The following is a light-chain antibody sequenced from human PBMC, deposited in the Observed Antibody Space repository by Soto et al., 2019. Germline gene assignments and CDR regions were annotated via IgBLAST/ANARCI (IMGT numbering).Light chain of an antibody. CDR1: SSDVGDYNY. CDR3: SSYSGSNDLYV. V-gene: IGLV2-14*01. J-gene: IGLJ1*01. Sequence: QSVLTQPASVSGSPEQSITISCTGTSSDVGDYNYVSWYQQHPGKAPKLMIYEVSNRPSGVSNRFSGSKSGNTASLTISGLQAADEADYYCSSYSGSNDLYVFGTGTKVTVL. CDR2: EVS.